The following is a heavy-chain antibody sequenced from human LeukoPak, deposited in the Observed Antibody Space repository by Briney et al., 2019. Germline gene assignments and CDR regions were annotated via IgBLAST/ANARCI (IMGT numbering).Heavy chain of an antibody. Sequence: PGGSLRLSCAASGFTFDSYAMSWVRQAPGRGLEWVSSISGSGSSTYYADSVKGWFTISRDNSKNTLYLQMDSLRIEDTAEYYCAKGNSARSGSYYGDYWGQGTLVTVSS. CDR3: AKGNSARSGSYYGDY. CDR1: GFTFDSYA. J-gene: IGHJ4*02. CDR2: ISGSGSST. D-gene: IGHD1-26*01. V-gene: IGHV3-23*01.